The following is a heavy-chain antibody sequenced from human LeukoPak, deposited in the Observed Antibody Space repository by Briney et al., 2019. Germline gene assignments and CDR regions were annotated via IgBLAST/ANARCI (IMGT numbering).Heavy chain of an antibody. J-gene: IGHJ4*02. Sequence: PGGSLRLSCAASGFTFSTYGMHWVRQAPGKGLEWVAVIWYDGSNEYYADSVKGRFTISRGNSKNTLYLQMNSLRAEDTAVYYCAKAVTGNFDYWGQGALVTVSS. CDR3: AKAVTGNFDY. CDR1: GFTFSTYG. D-gene: IGHD6-19*01. CDR2: IWYDGSNE. V-gene: IGHV3-33*06.